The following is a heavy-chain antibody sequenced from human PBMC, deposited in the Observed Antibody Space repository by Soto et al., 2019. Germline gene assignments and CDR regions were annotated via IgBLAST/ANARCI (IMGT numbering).Heavy chain of an antibody. V-gene: IGHV3-7*05. D-gene: IGHD3-10*01. J-gene: IGHJ6*02. Sequence: GGSLRLSCAASGFTFSSYWMSWVRQAPGKGLEWVANIKQDGSEKYYVDSVKGRFTISRDNAKNSLYLQMNSLRAEDTAVYYCARANFGSGSGVYYYYYYGMDVWGQGTTVTVSS. CDR3: ARANFGSGSGVYYYYYYGMDV. CDR1: GFTFSSYW. CDR2: IKQDGSEK.